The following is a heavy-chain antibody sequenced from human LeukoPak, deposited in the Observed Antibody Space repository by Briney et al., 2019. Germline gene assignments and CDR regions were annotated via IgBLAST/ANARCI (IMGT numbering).Heavy chain of an antibody. CDR1: GGSINVSSYH. CDR2: VHYTGTA. Sequence: SETLSLTCTVSGGSINVSSYHWGWVRQPPGKRLEWIASVHYTGTAYHNPSLKSRVTISVDTSKNQFSLKVNSVTAADTAVFYCAFFSNFIDYWGQGILVAVSS. V-gene: IGHV4-39*01. CDR3: AFFSNFIDY. J-gene: IGHJ4*02. D-gene: IGHD1-7*01.